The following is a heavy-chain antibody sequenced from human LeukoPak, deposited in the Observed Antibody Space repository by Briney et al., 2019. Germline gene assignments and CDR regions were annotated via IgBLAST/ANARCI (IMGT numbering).Heavy chain of an antibody. J-gene: IGHJ4*02. CDR1: GYTFTSYY. CDR2: INPSGGST. CDR3: ARLDVLRGGARDY. D-gene: IGHD2-2*03. Sequence: ASVKVSCKASGYTFTSYYMHWVRQAPGQGLEWMGIINPSGGSTGYAQKFQGRVTITRNTSISTAYMELSSLRSEDTAVYYCARLDVLRGGARDYWGQGTLVTVSS. V-gene: IGHV1-46*01.